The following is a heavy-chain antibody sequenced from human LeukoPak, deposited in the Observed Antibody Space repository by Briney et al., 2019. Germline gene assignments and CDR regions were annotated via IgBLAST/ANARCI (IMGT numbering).Heavy chain of an antibody. CDR2: IIPIFGTA. CDR3: ARDSVVVAATRGRKYYGMDV. D-gene: IGHD2-15*01. CDR1: GGTFSSYA. J-gene: IGHJ6*02. Sequence: GASVKVSCKASGGTFSSYAISWVRQAPGQGLEWMGGIIPIFGTANYAQKFQGRVTITADESTSTAYMELSSLRSDDTAVYYCARDSVVVAATRGRKYYGMDVWGQGTTVTVSS. V-gene: IGHV1-69*13.